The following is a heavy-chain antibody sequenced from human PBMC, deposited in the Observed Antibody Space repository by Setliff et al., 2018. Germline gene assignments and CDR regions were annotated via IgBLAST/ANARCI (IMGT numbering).Heavy chain of an antibody. CDR2: VYFSGYT. J-gene: IGHJ1*01. CDR1: GGSISSSSYY. CDR3: ARVDFTMLQGVLGQ. Sequence: TSETLSLTCTVSGGSISSSSYYWGWIRQPPGKGLEWLGSVYFSGYTYYNPSLSGRVTISIDTSKNQFSLRLTSVTAADTAVYYCARVDFTMLQGVLGQWGQGTLVTVSS. V-gene: IGHV4-39*07. D-gene: IGHD3-10*01.